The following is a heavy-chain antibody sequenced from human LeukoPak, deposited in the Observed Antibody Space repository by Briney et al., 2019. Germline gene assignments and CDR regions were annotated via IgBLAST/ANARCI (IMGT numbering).Heavy chain of an antibody. CDR2: MNPNSGNT. Sequence: ASVKVSCKASGFTFTSHDYNWVRQATGQGLEWMGWMNPNSGNTGYAQKFQGRVTMTRNTSISTAYMELSSLRSEDTAVYYCARAASSYYGSVGLRYYFDYWGRGTLVTVSS. CDR3: ARAASSYYGSVGLRYYFDY. J-gene: IGHJ4*02. D-gene: IGHD3-10*01. V-gene: IGHV1-8*01. CDR1: GFTFTSHD.